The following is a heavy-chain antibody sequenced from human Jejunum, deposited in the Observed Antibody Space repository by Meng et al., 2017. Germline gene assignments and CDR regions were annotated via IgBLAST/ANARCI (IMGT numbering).Heavy chain of an antibody. CDR3: ARGGYYSFDY. CDR2: IYHSGST. J-gene: IGHJ4*02. CDR1: GGSISSVYW. V-gene: IGHV4-4*02. D-gene: IGHD5-18*01. Sequence: QGPLQGSGPGLVKPSDTLSLTCAVSGGSISSVYWWTWVRQSPGKGLEWIGEIYHSGSTNYNPSLKSRVTISVDKSKNQFSLKLTSVTAADTAVYYCARGGYYSFDYWGQGTLVTVSS.